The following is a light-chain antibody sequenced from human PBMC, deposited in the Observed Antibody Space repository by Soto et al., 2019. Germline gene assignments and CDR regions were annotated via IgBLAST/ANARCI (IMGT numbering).Light chain of an antibody. V-gene: IGKV3-20*01. CDR1: ETIGYNY. CDR3: QQYATSYT. Sequence: EIVLTQFPGTLSLSPGERATLSCRASETIGYNYLAWYQQQPGLAPSLPIYDASTRAPGIPDKFSGSGSRTDFTLTISRVEPGDLAVYYCQQYATSYTFGPGTKLEI. CDR2: DAS. J-gene: IGKJ2*01.